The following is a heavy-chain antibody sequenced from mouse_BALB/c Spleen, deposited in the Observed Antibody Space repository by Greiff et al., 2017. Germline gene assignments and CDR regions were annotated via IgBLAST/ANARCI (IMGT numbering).Heavy chain of an antibody. CDR3: ARQGDGNYVNAMDY. Sequence: EVKVVESGGDLVKPGGSLKLSCAASGFTFSSYGMSWVRQTPDKRLEWVATISSGGSYTYYPDSVKGRFTISRDNAKNTLYLQMSSLKSEDTAMYYCARQGDGNYVNAMDYWGQGTSVTVSS. V-gene: IGHV5-6*01. CDR2: ISSGGSYT. J-gene: IGHJ4*01. CDR1: GFTFSSYG. D-gene: IGHD2-1*01.